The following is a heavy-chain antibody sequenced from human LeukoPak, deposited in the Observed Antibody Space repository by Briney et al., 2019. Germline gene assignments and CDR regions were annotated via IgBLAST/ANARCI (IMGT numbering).Heavy chain of an antibody. J-gene: IGHJ3*02. D-gene: IGHD3-22*01. CDR1: GFTFSSYS. V-gene: IGHV3-21*01. CDR2: ISSSSSYI. Sequence: PGGSLRLSCAASGFTFSSYSMNWVRQAPGKGLEWVSSISSSSSYIYYADSVKGRFTISRDNAKNSLYLQMNSLRAEDTAVYYRARAIHYYDSSGRSPDAFDIWGQGTMVTVSS. CDR3: ARAIHYYDSSGRSPDAFDI.